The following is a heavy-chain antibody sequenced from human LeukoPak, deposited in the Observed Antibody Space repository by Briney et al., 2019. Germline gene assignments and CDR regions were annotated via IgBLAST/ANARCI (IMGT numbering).Heavy chain of an antibody. CDR2: ISGSGGRT. D-gene: IGHD2-15*01. V-gene: IGHV3-23*01. Sequence: GGSLRLSCAASGFTFSRYAMSWVRQAPGKGLEWVSAISGSGGRTYYADSVKGRFTISRDSAKNSLYLQMNSLRAEDTAVYYCARSVLDYYYYMDVWGKGTTVTVSS. J-gene: IGHJ6*03. CDR1: GFTFSRYA. CDR3: ARSVLDYYYYMDV.